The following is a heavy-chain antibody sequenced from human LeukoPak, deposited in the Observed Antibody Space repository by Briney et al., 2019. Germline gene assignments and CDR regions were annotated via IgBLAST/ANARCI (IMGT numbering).Heavy chain of an antibody. J-gene: IGHJ4*02. CDR3: ARGQTNPFDY. CDR1: GLTFSVYG. CDR2: IYSGGST. V-gene: IGHV3-66*01. Sequence: PGGSLRLSCAASGLTFSVYGMSWVRQAPGKGLEWVSVIYSGGSTYYADSVKGRFTISRDNSQNTLFLQMNTLRVEDTAVYYCARGQTNPFDYWGQGTLVTVSS. D-gene: IGHD1-14*01.